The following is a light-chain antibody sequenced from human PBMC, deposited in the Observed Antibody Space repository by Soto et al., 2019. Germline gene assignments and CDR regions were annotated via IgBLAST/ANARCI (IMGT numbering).Light chain of an antibody. V-gene: IGKV1-8*01. CDR1: RGISSH. Sequence: AIRMTQSPSSFSASTGDRVTITCRAGRGISSHLAWYQVKPGKAPRLLIYTASYLESGVPSRFSRRGSGTDFTLTISSLQSEDFAIYYFQQYFSYPLTFGGGTKVEIK. J-gene: IGKJ4*01. CDR3: QQYFSYPLT. CDR2: TAS.